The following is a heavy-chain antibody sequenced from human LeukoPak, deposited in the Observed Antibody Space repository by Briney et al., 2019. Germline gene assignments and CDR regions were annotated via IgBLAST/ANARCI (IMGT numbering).Heavy chain of an antibody. D-gene: IGHD3-10*01. Sequence: GGSLRLSCAASGFTFSSYWMHWVRQAPGKGLVWVSRINSDGSSTSYADSVKGRFTISRDNAKNTLYLQMNSLRAEDTAVYYCARWRVRGVIDAFDIRGQGTMVTVSS. CDR2: INSDGSST. J-gene: IGHJ3*02. CDR1: GFTFSSYW. CDR3: ARWRVRGVIDAFDI. V-gene: IGHV3-74*01.